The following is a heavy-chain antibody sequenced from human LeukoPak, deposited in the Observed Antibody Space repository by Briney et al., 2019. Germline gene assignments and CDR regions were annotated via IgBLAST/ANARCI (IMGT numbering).Heavy chain of an antibody. D-gene: IGHD2-2*02. J-gene: IGHJ5*02. CDR3: ASLHCSSTSCYNNWFDP. CDR1: GGSISSYY. Sequence: PSETLSLTCTVSGGSISSYYWSWIRQPAGKGLEWIGRIYTSGSTSYNPSLESRVTMSVDTSKNQFSLKLSSVTAADTAVYYCASLHCSSTSCYNNWFDPWGQGTLVTVSS. CDR2: IYTSGST. V-gene: IGHV4-4*07.